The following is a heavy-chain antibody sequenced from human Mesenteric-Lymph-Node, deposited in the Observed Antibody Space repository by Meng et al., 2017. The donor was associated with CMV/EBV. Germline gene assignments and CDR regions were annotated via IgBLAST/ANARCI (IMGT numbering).Heavy chain of an antibody. CDR3: ARGSSYDILTGYFDY. V-gene: IGHV4-34*01. J-gene: IGHJ4*02. CDR2: INHSGST. Sequence: QVQLHQWEGGLLNPSETLSVTCAVYGGSFIGYYWNWIRQSPEKGLEWIGEINHSGSTTYNPSFTSRIIISVDTSTNQISLNMSSVTAADTAVYYCARGSSYDILTGYFDYWGQGALVTVSS. CDR1: GGSFIGYY. D-gene: IGHD3-9*01.